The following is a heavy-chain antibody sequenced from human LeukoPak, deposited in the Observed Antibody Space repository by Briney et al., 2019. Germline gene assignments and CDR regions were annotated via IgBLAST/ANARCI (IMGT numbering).Heavy chain of an antibody. J-gene: IGHJ4*02. V-gene: IGHV3-21*01. CDR2: ISSSSSYI. CDR3: ASGRDPLDY. Sequence: GGSLRLSCAASGFTFSTYSMNWVPQAPGKGLEWVSSISSSSSYIYYADSVKGRLTISRDNAKNSLYLQMNSLRAEDTAVYYCASGRDPLDYWGQGTLVTVSS. CDR1: GFTFSTYS. D-gene: IGHD1-26*01.